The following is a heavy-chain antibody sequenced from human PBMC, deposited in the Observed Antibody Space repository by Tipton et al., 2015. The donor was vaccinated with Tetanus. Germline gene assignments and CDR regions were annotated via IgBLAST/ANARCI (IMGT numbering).Heavy chain of an antibody. V-gene: IGHV5-51*01. CDR2: IYPGDSDT. D-gene: IGHD3-10*01. CDR3: ARLPKHYSASGST. J-gene: IGHJ5*02. Sequence: QLVQSGAEVKKPGESLKISCQGSGYNFNLYWIAWVRQMPGKGLEYMGIIYPGDSDTTYSPSFQGQVTISADKSISTAYLQWTSLKASDTAIYFCARLPKHYSASGSTWGQGTLVTVSS. CDR1: GYNFNLYW.